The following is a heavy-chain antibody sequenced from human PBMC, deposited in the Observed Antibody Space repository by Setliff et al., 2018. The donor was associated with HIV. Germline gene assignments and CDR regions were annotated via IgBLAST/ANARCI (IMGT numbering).Heavy chain of an antibody. Sequence: GGSRDSPVRPLDSPSIPTGCTGSAKLQGRGWCGSHIVIWYDGSNKYYADSVKGRFTISRDNSKNTLYLQMNSLRAEDTAVYYCAKDHGLRLGELSLHLDYWGQGTLVTVSS. CDR2: IWYDGSNK. D-gene: IGHD3-16*02. V-gene: IGHV3-30*02. CDR1: DSPSIPTG. J-gene: IGHJ4*02. CDR3: AKDHGLRLGELSLHLDY.